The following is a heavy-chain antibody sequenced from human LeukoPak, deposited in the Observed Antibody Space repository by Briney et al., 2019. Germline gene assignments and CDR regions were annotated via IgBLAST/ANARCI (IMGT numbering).Heavy chain of an antibody. D-gene: IGHD2-2*02. V-gene: IGHV3-23*01. J-gene: IGHJ4*02. CDR3: AKRPGYCSSTSCYTPYYFDY. CDR1: GFTFSSYA. CDR2: ISGSGGST. Sequence: GGSLRLSCAASGFTFSSYAMSWVRQAPGKGLEWVSAISGSGGSTYYADSVKGRFTISRDNSKNTLYLQMNSLRAEDTAVFYCAKRPGYCSSTSCYTPYYFDYWGQGTLVTVSS.